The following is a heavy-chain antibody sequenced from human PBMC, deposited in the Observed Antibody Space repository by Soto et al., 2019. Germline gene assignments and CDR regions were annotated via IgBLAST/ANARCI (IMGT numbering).Heavy chain of an antibody. V-gene: IGHV1-18*01. Sequence: QVQLVQSGAEVKKPGASVKVSCKASGYTFTSYGISWVQQAPGQGLEWMGWISAYNGNTNYAQKLQGRVTMTTDTSXXXXXXXXXXXXXXXTXXXXXXXDPPPMDVWGQGTTVTVSS. CDR1: GYTFTSYG. J-gene: IGHJ6*02. CDR3: XXDPPPMDV. CDR2: ISAYNGNT.